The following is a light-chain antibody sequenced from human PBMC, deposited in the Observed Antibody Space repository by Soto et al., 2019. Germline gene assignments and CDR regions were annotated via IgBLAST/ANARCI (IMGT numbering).Light chain of an antibody. V-gene: IGLV2-23*01. CDR1: SSDVGTYNL. J-gene: IGLJ3*02. CDR2: ENN. CDR3: AAHAGGNTWL. Sequence: QSALTQPASVSGSPGQSIAISCTGTSSDVGTYNLVSWYQHHPGKAPKAMIYENNKRPAGVSNRFSGSKSGNTASLTVSGLQTEDEGLYYCAAHAGGNTWLFGGGTKLTVL.